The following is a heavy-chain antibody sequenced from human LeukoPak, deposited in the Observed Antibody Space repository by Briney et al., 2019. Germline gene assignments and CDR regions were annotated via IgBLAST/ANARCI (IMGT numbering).Heavy chain of an antibody. Sequence: ASVKVSSQASGHTLSTYTMHWVREAPGQRPGWRGGFYAGNGNVKYSQNFQARVTITRDTSASTAYLELSSLRSEDTAVYYCARGQRGVGATSYYWGQGTLVTVSS. CDR1: GHTLSTYT. V-gene: IGHV1-3*01. J-gene: IGHJ4*02. D-gene: IGHD1-26*01. CDR3: ARGQRGVGATSYY. CDR2: FYAGNGNV.